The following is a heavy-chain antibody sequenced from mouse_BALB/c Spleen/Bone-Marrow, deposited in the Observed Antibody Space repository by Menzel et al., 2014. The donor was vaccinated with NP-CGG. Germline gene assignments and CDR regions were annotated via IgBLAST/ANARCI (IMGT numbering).Heavy chain of an antibody. CDR3: ARVTSSAVGAMDY. J-gene: IGHJ4*01. CDR1: GFSLTNYG. CDR2: IWAGGST. V-gene: IGHV2-9*02. Sequence: VNVVESGPGLVAPSQSLSITCTVSGFSLTNYGVHWVRQPPGKGLEWLGVIWAGGSTNYNSALISRLSISKDNSKSQVFLKMISLQTDDTAMYYCARVTSSAVGAMDYWGQGTSVTVSS. D-gene: IGHD3-2*02.